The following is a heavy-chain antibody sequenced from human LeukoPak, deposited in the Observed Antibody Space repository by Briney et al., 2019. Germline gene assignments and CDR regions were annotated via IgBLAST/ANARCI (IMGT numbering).Heavy chain of an antibody. CDR1: GYTFTGYY. CDR3: ARSYDSSGYYYAY. V-gene: IGHV1-2*02. CDR2: INPNSGGT. D-gene: IGHD3-22*01. J-gene: IGHJ4*02. Sequence: ASVKVSCKAYGYTFTGYYMHWVRQAPGQGLEWMGWINPNSGGTNYAQKFQGRVTMTRDTSISTAYMELSRLRSDDTAVYYCARSYDSSGYYYAYWGQGTLVTVSS.